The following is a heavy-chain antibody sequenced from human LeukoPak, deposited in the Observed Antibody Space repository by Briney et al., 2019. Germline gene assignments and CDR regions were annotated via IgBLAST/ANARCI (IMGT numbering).Heavy chain of an antibody. CDR1: GFTFSDYY. J-gene: IGHJ4*02. V-gene: IGHV3-11*01. Sequence: PGGCLRLSCAASGFTFSDYYMSWVRQAPGKGLEWVAYITSSGDDIYYADSVKGRFTISRDNAKNALFLRMSSLRVEDTATYYCASDIVATSGDFWGQGTLVSVSS. CDR2: ITSSGDDI. CDR3: ASDIVATSGDF. D-gene: IGHD5-12*01.